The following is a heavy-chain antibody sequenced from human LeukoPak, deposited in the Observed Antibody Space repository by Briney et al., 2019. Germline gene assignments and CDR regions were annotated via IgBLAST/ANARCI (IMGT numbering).Heavy chain of an antibody. J-gene: IGHJ3*02. CDR2: INTNTGNS. D-gene: IGHD6-13*01. V-gene: IGHV7-4-1*02. CDR3: ARDLAYSSSWSYAFDI. CDR1: GYTFTSYA. Sequence: GASVKVSCKASGYTFTSYAMNWVRQAPGQGLEWMGWINTNTGNSTYAQGFTGRFVFSLDTSVSTAYLQISSLKAEDTAVYYCARDLAYSSSWSYAFDIWGQGTMVTVSS.